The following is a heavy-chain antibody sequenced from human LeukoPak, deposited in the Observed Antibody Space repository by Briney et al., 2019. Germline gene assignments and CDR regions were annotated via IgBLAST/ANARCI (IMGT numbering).Heavy chain of an antibody. CDR3: ARDPLPQGYFDY. CDR1: GGSISSYY. J-gene: IGHJ4*02. V-gene: IGHV4-4*07. Sequence: SETLSLTCTVSGGSISSYYWSWIRQPAGKGLEWIGRIYTSGSTNYNPSLKSRVTMSVDTSKNQFSLKPSSVTAADTAVYYCARDPLPQGYFDYWGQGTLVTVSS. CDR2: IYTSGST.